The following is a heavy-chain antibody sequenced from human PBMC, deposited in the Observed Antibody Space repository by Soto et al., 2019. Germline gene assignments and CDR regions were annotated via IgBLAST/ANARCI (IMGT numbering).Heavy chain of an antibody. V-gene: IGHV3-66*04. J-gene: IGHJ4*02. D-gene: IGHD5-18*01. Sequence: EVQLVESGGGLVQPGGSLRLSCAASGVNVSSNYMSWVRQAPGTGLEWVSVIYSGGSTYYADSVKGRFTISRDNSKNTLYLQMNSLRAEDTAVYYCARHGYNSGGGYFDYWGQGTLVTVSS. CDR2: IYSGGST. CDR3: ARHGYNSGGGYFDY. CDR1: GVNVSSNY.